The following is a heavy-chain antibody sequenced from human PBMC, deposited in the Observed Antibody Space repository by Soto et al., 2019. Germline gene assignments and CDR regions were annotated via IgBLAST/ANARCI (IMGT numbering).Heavy chain of an antibody. J-gene: IGHJ6*02. V-gene: IGHV3-30*03. CDR3: ARGSKAGDAYTSAEYYYYGMDV. Sequence: HPGGSLRLSCAVSGFTFSTYGMHWVRQAPGKGLEWVAVISYDGNYIYYADSVKGRFTISRDNSKYTLYLQMNSLRGEDTAVYYCARGSKAGDAYTSAEYYYYGMDVWGQGTTVTVSS. CDR1: GFTFSTYG. CDR2: ISYDGNYI. D-gene: IGHD2-2*01.